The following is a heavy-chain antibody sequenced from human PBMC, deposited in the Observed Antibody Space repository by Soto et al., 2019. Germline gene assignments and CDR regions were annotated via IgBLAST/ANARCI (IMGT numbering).Heavy chain of an antibody. CDR3: ARGRGLGQQLATYYYYYGMDF. V-gene: IGHV1-69*13. J-gene: IGHJ6*02. D-gene: IGHD6-13*01. CDR1: GGTFSSYA. Sequence: GASVKVSCKASGGTFSSYAISWVRQAPGQGLEWMGGIIPIFGTANYAQKFQGRVTITADESTSTAYMELSSLRSEDTAVYYCARGRGLGQQLATYYYYYGMDFWGQGTTVTVSS. CDR2: IIPIFGTA.